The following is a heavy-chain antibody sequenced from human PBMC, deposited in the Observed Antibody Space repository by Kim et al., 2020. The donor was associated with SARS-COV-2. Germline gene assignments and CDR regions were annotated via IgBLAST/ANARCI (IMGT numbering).Heavy chain of an antibody. Sequence: QKLQGRDTISRDTAANTVYMELRSLRSEDTAVYYCARGDYTAMGKYFLDYWGQGTMVTVSS. J-gene: IGHJ4*02. V-gene: IGHV1-46*01. D-gene: IGHD5-18*01. CDR3: ARGDYTAMGKYFLDY.